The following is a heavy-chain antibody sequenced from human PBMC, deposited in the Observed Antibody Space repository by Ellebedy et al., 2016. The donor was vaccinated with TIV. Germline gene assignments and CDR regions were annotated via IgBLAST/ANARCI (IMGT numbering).Heavy chain of an antibody. V-gene: IGHV1-2*02. J-gene: IGHJ4*02. CDR3: ARDFMVADY. D-gene: IGHD4/OR15-4a*01. CDR1: GYTFTDYH. Sequence: AASVKVSCKASGYTFTDYHIHWVRQAPGQGLEWMGWINPNSGGTNYAQKFQGRVTITRDTSISTAYMELSRLKSDDTAVYYCARDFMVADYWGQGTLVTVSS. CDR2: INPNSGGT.